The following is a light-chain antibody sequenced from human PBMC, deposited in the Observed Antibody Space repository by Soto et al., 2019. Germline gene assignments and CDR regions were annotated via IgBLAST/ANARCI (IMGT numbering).Light chain of an antibody. CDR3: QQYSSYALT. Sequence: DIQMTQSPSGLCESVLERVTITGRASPGISNYLAWYQQKTGKAAKLLIYGASTLQSGVPSRFSGSGSGTDFTLTISSLQAEDFATYYCQQYSSYALTFGEGTKVDI. J-gene: IGKJ4*01. V-gene: IGKV1-16*01. CDR2: GAS. CDR1: PGISNY.